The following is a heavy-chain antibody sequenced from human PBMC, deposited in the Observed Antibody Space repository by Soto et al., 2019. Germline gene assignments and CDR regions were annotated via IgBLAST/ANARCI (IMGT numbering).Heavy chain of an antibody. CDR1: GFTLSAYG. Sequence: QVQLVESGGGVVQPGQSLRLSCAASGFTLSAYGMHWVRQAPGKGLEWVALIWSDGSNKFHADSVKGRFTISRDNSKNTLYLQLSRLRAEDTAVYYCARGAGGYFYFMDVWGKGTPVTVSS. CDR2: IWSDGSNK. CDR3: ARGAGGYFYFMDV. J-gene: IGHJ6*03. V-gene: IGHV3-33*01.